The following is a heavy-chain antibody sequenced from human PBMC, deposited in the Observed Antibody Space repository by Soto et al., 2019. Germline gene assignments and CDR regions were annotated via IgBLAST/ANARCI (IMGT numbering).Heavy chain of an antibody. Sequence: SVKVSCKASGGTFSSYAISWVRQAPGQGLEWMGGIIPIFGTANYAQKFQGRVTITADESTSTAYMELSSLRSEDTAAYYCARGENYGPTAFDIWGQGTMVTVSS. V-gene: IGHV1-69*13. CDR2: IIPIFGTA. CDR1: GGTFSSYA. J-gene: IGHJ3*02. CDR3: ARGENYGPTAFDI. D-gene: IGHD4-17*01.